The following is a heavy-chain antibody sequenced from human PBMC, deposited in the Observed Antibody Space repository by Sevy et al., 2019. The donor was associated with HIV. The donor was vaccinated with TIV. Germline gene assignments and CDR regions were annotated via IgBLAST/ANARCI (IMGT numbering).Heavy chain of an antibody. CDR2: ISSSSNYI. J-gene: IGHJ6*02. Sequence: GGSLRLSCAASGFTFSSYNMNWVRQAPGTGLEWVSSISSSSNYIYYADSMKGRFTISRDNAKNSLYLQMNSLRAEDTAVYYCARVVAYCSGGSCFPGYYYGMDVWGQRTTVTVSS. CDR1: GFTFSSYN. CDR3: ARVVAYCSGGSCFPGYYYGMDV. V-gene: IGHV3-21*01. D-gene: IGHD2-15*01.